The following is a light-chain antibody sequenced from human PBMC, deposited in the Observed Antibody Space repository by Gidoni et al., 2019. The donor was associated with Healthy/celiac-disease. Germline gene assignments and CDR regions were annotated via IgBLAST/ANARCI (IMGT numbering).Light chain of an antibody. J-gene: IGKJ5*01. CDR2: GAS. CDR3: QQYNNWPRIT. Sequence: EIVMTQSPATLSVSPGERATLSCRASQIVSSNLAGYQQKPGQAPRLLIYGASSRATGIPARFSGSGSGTEFTLTISSLQSEDFAVYYCQQYNNWPRITFGQXTRLEIK. V-gene: IGKV3-15*01. CDR1: QIVSSN.